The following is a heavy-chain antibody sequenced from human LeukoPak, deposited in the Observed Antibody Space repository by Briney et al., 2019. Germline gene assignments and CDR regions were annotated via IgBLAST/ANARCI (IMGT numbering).Heavy chain of an antibody. J-gene: IGHJ4*02. CDR3: AGVDPKAPGDYS. V-gene: IGHV3-74*03. D-gene: IGHD2-2*03. CDR2: INSDGSST. CDR1: GFTFSSYW. Sequence: GGSLRLSCAASGFTFSSYWMHWVRQAPGKGLVWVSRINSDGSSTKYADSVKGRFTISRDNGKNTLYVQMNNLRAEDTAVYYCAGVDPKAPGDYSWGRGTLVTVSS.